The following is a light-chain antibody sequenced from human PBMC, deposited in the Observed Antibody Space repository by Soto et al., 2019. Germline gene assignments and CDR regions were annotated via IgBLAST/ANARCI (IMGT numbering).Light chain of an antibody. Sequence: DIQMTQSPSSLSASVGDRVTITCRASQSISSYLNWYQQKPAKAPKLLIYAAFSLQSEVPSSFSGSGSGTDFTLTIILLQPEDFASYYCQQSYSTPSTFGPFTKVDIK. J-gene: IGKJ3*01. CDR3: QQSYSTPST. CDR1: QSISSY. V-gene: IGKV1-39*01. CDR2: AAF.